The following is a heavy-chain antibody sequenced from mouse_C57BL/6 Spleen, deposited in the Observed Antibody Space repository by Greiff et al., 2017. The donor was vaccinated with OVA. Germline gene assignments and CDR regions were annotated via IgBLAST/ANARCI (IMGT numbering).Heavy chain of an antibody. CDR2: ISSGSSTI. CDR3: ARRCASSYYFDY. CDR1: GFTFSDYG. Sequence: EVKVVESGGGLVKPGGSLKLSCAASGFTFSDYGMHWVRQAPEKGLEWVAYISSGSSTIYYADTVKGRFTISRDKDKNTLFLQMTSLRSADTAMYYCARRCASSYYFDYWGQGTTLTVSS. V-gene: IGHV5-17*01. D-gene: IGHD1-1*01. J-gene: IGHJ2*01.